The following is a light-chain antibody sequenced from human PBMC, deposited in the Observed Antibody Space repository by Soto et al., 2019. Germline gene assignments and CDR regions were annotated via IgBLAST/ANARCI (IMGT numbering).Light chain of an antibody. J-gene: IGKJ1*01. Sequence: DIQVTQSPPSLSASVGDRVTLTCRASQDIGNHLAWFQQKPGKTPKPLIHAASSLQSGVPSKFSGSGSGTDFTLTISSLHPEDFATYYCQHSYSSPTWTFGQGTKVEIK. CDR2: AAS. V-gene: IGKV1-16*02. CDR1: QDIGNH. CDR3: QHSYSSPTWT.